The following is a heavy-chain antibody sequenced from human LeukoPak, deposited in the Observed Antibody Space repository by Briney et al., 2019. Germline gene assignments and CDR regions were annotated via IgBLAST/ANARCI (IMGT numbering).Heavy chain of an antibody. D-gene: IGHD1-26*01. Sequence: PGGSLRLSCAASGFSFSTYWMTWVRQAPGKGLEWVANIKQDGSEKYFMDSVKGRATISRDNAKNSVYLQLNSLGAEDTAVYYCVRDTGGSGSYPDYWGQGTLVIVSS. J-gene: IGHJ4*02. V-gene: IGHV3-7*01. CDR1: GFSFSTYW. CDR3: VRDTGGSGSYPDY. CDR2: IKQDGSEK.